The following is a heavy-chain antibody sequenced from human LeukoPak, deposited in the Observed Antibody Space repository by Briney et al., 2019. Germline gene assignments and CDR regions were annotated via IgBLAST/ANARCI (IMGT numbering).Heavy chain of an antibody. CDR3: ARDLTRWRRGSWELKLGY. CDR1: GYTFTSYD. Sequence: ASVKVSCKASGYTFTSYDFNWVRQATGQRPEWMGWMSPNSGDTGYAQKFQDRVTMTRNTSISTAYMELSSLRSDDTAVYYCARDLTRWRRGSWELKLGYWGQGTLVTVSS. CDR2: MSPNSGDT. V-gene: IGHV1-8*01. J-gene: IGHJ4*02. D-gene: IGHD1-26*01.